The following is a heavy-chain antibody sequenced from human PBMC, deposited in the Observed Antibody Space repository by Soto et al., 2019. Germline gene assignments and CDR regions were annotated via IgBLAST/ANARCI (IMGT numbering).Heavy chain of an antibody. CDR1: GFIFSSYA. V-gene: IGHV3-23*01. J-gene: IGHJ3*02. CDR2: ISGSGDTS. Sequence: GGSLRLSCAASGFIFSSYAMSWVRQAPGKGLEWVSGISGSGDTSYYADSVKGRFTISRDNSTNTLYLQMISVRAEDTAVYYCARDFRPILWWYVTGSVKGYDAFDIWGQGTMVTVSS. CDR3: ARDFRPILWWYVTGSVKGYDAFDI. D-gene: IGHD2-21*01.